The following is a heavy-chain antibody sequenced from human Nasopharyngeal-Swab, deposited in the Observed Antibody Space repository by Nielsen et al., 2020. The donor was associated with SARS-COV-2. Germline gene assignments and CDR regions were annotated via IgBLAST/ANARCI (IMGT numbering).Heavy chain of an antibody. D-gene: IGHD3-3*01. CDR2: FDPEDGET. Sequence: ASVKVSCKVSGYTLTELSMHWVRQAPGKGLEWMGGFDPEDGETIYAQKLQGRVTMTTDTSTSTAYMELRSLRSDDTAVYYCARFRRRITIFGVAQTALDYWGQGTLVTVSS. CDR3: ARFRRRITIFGVAQTALDY. V-gene: IGHV1-24*01. J-gene: IGHJ4*02. CDR1: GYTLTELS.